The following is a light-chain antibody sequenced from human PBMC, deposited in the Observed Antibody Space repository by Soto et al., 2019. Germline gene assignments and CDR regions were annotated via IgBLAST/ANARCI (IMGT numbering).Light chain of an antibody. J-gene: IGLJ1*01. CDR2: ETT. CDR3: LVASSGPYV. CDR1: TGAVTNGHY. Sequence: QAVVTQDPSLTVSPGGTVTLTCGSSTGAVTNGHYPYWFQQKPGQAPRTLIYETTNRHSWTPARFSGALLAGKAALTVSGAEPEDEAEYYWLVASSGPYVFGTGSKVTVL. V-gene: IGLV7-46*01.